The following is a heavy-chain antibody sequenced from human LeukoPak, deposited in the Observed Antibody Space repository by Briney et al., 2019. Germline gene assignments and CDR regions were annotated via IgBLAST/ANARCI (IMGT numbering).Heavy chain of an antibody. CDR1: GYSFTSYW. V-gene: IGHV5-51*01. CDR3: ERQKWELEYYFDY. D-gene: IGHD1-26*01. CDR2: IYPGDSDT. J-gene: IGHJ4*02. Sequence: GESLKISCKGSGYSFTSYWIGWVRQMPGKGPEWMGIIYPGDSDTRYSPSFQGQVTISADKSISTAYLQWSSLKASDTAMYYCERQKWELEYYFDYWGQGTLVTVSS.